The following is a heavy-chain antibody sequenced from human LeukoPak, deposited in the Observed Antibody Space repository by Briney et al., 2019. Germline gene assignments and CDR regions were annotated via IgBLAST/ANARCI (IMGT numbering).Heavy chain of an antibody. D-gene: IGHD3-22*01. V-gene: IGHV4-39*01. CDR2: IYYSGST. CDR1: GGSISSSSYY. J-gene: IGHJ4*02. CDR3: ARAGDSSGYEYYFDY. Sequence: SGTLSLXCTVSGGSISSSSYYWGWIRQPPGKGLEWIGSIYYSGSTYYNPSLKSRVTISVDTSKNQFSLKLSSVTAADTAVYYCARAGDSSGYEYYFDYWGQGTLVTVSS.